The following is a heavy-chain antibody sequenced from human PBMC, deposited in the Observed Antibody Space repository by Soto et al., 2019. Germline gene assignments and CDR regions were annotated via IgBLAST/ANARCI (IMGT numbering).Heavy chain of an antibody. V-gene: IGHV1-8*01. CDR3: ARSAPGEHLPDF. J-gene: IGHJ4*02. CDR2: MNPNSGNT. D-gene: IGHD4-17*01. CDR1: GYTFTSYD. Sequence: GASVKVSCKASGYTFTSYDINWVRQATGQGLEWMGWMNPNSGNTGYAQKFQGRVTMTRNTSISTAYMELSSLRSEDTAVYYCARSAPGEHLPDFWGQGTLVTVSS.